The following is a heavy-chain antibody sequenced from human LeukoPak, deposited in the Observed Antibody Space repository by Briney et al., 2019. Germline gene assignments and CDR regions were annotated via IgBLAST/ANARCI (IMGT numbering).Heavy chain of an antibody. J-gene: IGHJ4*02. D-gene: IGHD3-10*01. CDR2: IKQDGSEK. CDR3: ARDLLLWFGGSSLPYYFDY. CDR1: GFSFSSYS. Sequence: PGGSLRLSCAASGFSFSSYSMNWVRQAPGKGLEWVANIKQDGSEKYYVDSVKGRFTISRDNAKNSLYLQMNSLRAEDTAVYYCARDLLLWFGGSSLPYYFDYWGQGTLVTVSS. V-gene: IGHV3-7*01.